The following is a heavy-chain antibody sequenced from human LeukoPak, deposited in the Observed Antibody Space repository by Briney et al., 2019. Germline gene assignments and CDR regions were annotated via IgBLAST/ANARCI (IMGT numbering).Heavy chain of an antibody. CDR3: ARRKYYYDIRKAPADDVFDY. J-gene: IGHJ4*02. V-gene: IGHV1-2*02. CDR1: GYTFTSNY. D-gene: IGHD3-22*01. CDR2: INPNSGGT. Sequence: ASVKVSCKAFGYTFTSNYIHWVRQAPGQGLEWMGWINPNSGGTNYAQKFQGRVTMTRDTSISTAYMELSRLRSDDTAVYYCARRKYYYDIRKAPADDVFDYWGQGTLVTVSS.